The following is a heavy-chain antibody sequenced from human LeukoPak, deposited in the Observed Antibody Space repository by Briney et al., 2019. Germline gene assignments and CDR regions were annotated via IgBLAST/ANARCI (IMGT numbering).Heavy chain of an antibody. CDR2: ISSSSRYI. V-gene: IGHV3-21*01. J-gene: IGHJ5*02. Sequence: GGSLRLSRAASGFTFSSYSMKWVRQASGKGLEWVSSISSSSRYIYYIDPVKGRFTISRDNAKNSLYLQMNSLRAEDTAVYYCARGLTSSWSNNWLDPWGQGTLVTVSS. CDR3: ARGLTSSWSNNWLDP. CDR1: GFTFSSYS. D-gene: IGHD6-13*01.